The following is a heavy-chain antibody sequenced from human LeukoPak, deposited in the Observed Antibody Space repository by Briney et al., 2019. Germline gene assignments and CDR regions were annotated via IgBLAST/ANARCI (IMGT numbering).Heavy chain of an antibody. CDR3: ARGGIYCSSTSCAFPMGGY. Sequence: SGGSLRLSCAASGFTFSSYAMYWVRQAPGRGLEWVAVISYDGSNKYYADSVKGRFTISRDNSKNTLYLQMNSLRAEDTAVYYCARGGIYCSSTSCAFPMGGYWGQGTLVTVSS. CDR2: ISYDGSNK. J-gene: IGHJ4*02. V-gene: IGHV3-30-3*01. D-gene: IGHD2-2*01. CDR1: GFTFSSYA.